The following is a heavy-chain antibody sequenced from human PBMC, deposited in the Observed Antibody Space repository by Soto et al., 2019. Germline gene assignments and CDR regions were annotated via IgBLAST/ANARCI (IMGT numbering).Heavy chain of an antibody. V-gene: IGHV1-18*04. CDR2: ISAYNGDT. CDR1: GYTFTNYG. Sequence: ASVKVSCKTSGYTFTNYGITWVRQAPGQGLKWMGWISAYNGDTNYAQKFQGRVIMTTDTSTTTAYMELRSLRSDDTAVYYCARDHCSSTSCYTAVDYWGQGTLVTVSS. J-gene: IGHJ4*02. CDR3: ARDHCSSTSCYTAVDY. D-gene: IGHD2-2*02.